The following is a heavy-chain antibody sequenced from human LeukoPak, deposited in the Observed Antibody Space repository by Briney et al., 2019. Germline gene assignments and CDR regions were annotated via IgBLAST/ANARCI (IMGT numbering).Heavy chain of an antibody. J-gene: IGHJ4*02. D-gene: IGHD3-10*01. CDR2: IYTSGST. Sequence: SETLSLTCTVSGGSISSYYWSWIRQPAGKGLEWIARIYTSGSTNYNPSLKSRVTMSVDTSKNQFSLKLSSVTAADTAVYYCARYGGYGSGSYYDYWGQGTLVTVSS. V-gene: IGHV4-4*07. CDR1: GGSISSYY. CDR3: ARYGGYGSGSYYDY.